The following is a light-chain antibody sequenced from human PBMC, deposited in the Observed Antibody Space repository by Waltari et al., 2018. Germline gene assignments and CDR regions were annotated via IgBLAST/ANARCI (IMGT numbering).Light chain of an antibody. J-gene: IGLJ2*01. CDR3: QAWDRSTAFEVV. V-gene: IGLV3-1*01. Sequence: SYELTQPPSVSVSPGQTASITCSGDKLGDRYACWYQQKPGQSPVLIIYQDTKRPSGIPERFSGSNSGNTATLTISGTQAMDEADYYCQAWDRSTAFEVVFGGGTKLTVL. CDR2: QDT. CDR1: KLGDRY.